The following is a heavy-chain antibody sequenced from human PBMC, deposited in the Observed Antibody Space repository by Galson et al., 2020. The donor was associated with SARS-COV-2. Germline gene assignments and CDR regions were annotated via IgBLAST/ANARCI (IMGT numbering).Heavy chain of an antibody. CDR3: AGRVAGAGSLHI. D-gene: IGHD6-13*01. V-gene: IGHV6-1*01. CDR1: GDSVSSNSAA. CDR2: TYYRSQWST. J-gene: IGHJ3*02. Sequence: SQTLSLTCAISGDSVSSNSAAWNWIRQSPSRGLEWLGRTYYRSQWSTDYAVSVKSRITINPDTSKNQFTLQLNSVTPEDTAIYYCAGRVAGAGSLHIWGQGTMVIVSS.